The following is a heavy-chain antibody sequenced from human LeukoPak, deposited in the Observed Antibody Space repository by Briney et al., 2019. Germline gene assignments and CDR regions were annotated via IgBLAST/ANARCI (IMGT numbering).Heavy chain of an antibody. Sequence: GGSLRLSCAASGFTFSSYAMSWVRQAPGKGLEWVSAISGSGGSTYYADSVKGRLTISRDNSKNTLYLQMNSLRAEDTAVYYCAKSPPHDFWSGYPYYYYYYMDVWGKGTTVTVSS. J-gene: IGHJ6*03. CDR1: GFTFSSYA. CDR2: ISGSGGST. D-gene: IGHD3-3*01. V-gene: IGHV3-23*01. CDR3: AKSPPHDFWSGYPYYYYYYMDV.